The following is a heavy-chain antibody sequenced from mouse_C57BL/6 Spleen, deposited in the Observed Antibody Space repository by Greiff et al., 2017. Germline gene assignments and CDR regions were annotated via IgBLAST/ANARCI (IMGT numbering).Heavy chain of an antibody. CDR2: INPNCGTT. Sequence: VQLKESGPELVKPGASVKISCQASGYSFTDYNMNWVKQSNGKSLEWIGVINPNCGTTSYNQKFKGKATLTVDQSSSTAYMQLNSLTSEDSAVYYCASLYYAEYWGKGTTLTVAS. D-gene: IGHD2-1*01. CDR3: ASLYYAEY. CDR1: GYSFTDYN. J-gene: IGHJ2*01. V-gene: IGHV1-39*01.